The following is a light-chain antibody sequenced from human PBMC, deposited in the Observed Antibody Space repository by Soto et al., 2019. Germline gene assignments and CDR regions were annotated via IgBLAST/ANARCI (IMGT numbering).Light chain of an antibody. CDR3: QQYDNSPPWT. CDR2: GAS. V-gene: IGKV3-20*01. CDR1: QSVSSSF. Sequence: EMVLTQSPGTLSLSPGERATLSCRASQSVSSSFLAWYQKKPGQAPRLLIYGASSRATGIPDRSSGSGSGTYFTLTISRPEPKNFAVYYDQQYDNSPPWTFGQRTKVEIK. J-gene: IGKJ1*01.